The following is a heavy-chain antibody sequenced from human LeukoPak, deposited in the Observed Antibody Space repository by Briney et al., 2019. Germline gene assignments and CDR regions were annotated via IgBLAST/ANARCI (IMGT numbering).Heavy chain of an antibody. CDR1: GFTFDDYA. Sequence: GGSLRLSCAASGFTFDDYAMHWVRQAPGKGLEWVSGISWNSGSIGYADSVKGRFTISRDNAKNSLYLQMNSLRAEDTAVYYCARTVTTVTTWGYYYYGMDVWGQGTTVTVSS. D-gene: IGHD4-17*01. CDR2: ISWNSGSI. J-gene: IGHJ6*02. CDR3: ARTVTTVTTWGYYYYGMDV. V-gene: IGHV3-9*01.